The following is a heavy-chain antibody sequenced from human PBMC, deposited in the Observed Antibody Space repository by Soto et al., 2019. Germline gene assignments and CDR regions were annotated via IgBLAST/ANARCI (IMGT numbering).Heavy chain of an antibody. Sequence: GGSLRLSCAASGFTFSSYGMHWVRQAPGKGLEWVAVIWYDGSNKYYADSVKGRFTISRDNSKNTLYLQMNSLRAEDTAVYYCARAYYIWGSYRYLLDAFDIWGQGTMVTVSS. CDR3: ARAYYIWGSYRYLLDAFDI. J-gene: IGHJ3*02. D-gene: IGHD3-16*02. CDR1: GFTFSSYG. V-gene: IGHV3-33*01. CDR2: IWYDGSNK.